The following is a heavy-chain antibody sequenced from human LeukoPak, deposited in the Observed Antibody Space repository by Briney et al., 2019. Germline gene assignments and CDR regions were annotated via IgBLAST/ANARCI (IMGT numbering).Heavy chain of an antibody. CDR1: GFTVSSNY. D-gene: IGHD5-18*01. CDR3: TRGYGYSYGWYKN. V-gene: IGHV3-66*01. CDR2: IYSGGST. J-gene: IGHJ4*02. Sequence: GGSLRLSCAASGFTVSSNYMSWVRQAPGKGLEWVSVIYSGGSTYYADSVKGRFTISRDNSKNTLYLQMNSLRAEDTAVYYCTRGYGYSYGWYKNWGQGTLVTVSS.